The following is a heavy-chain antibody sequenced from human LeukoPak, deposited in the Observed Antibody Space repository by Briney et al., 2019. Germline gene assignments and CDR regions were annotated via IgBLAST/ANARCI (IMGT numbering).Heavy chain of an antibody. CDR3: AKAFGGYYYDSSGYYYGDY. D-gene: IGHD3-22*01. CDR1: GFTFSSYA. V-gene: IGHV3-23*01. CDR2: ISGSGGST. Sequence: GGSLTLSCAASGFTFSSYAMSWVRQAPGKGLEWVSAISGSGGSTYYADSVKGRFTISRDNSKNTLYLQMNSLRAEDTAVYYCAKAFGGYYYDSSGYYYGDYWGQGTLVTVSS. J-gene: IGHJ4*02.